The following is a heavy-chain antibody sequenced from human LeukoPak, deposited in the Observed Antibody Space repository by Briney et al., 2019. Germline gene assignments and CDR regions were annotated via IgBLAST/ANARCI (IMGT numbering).Heavy chain of an antibody. CDR3: ARALDSSGYYADY. CDR2: ISYDGSNK. J-gene: IGHJ4*02. CDR1: GFTFSSYA. V-gene: IGHV3-30-3*01. Sequence: GSLRLSCAASGFTFSSYAMHWVRQAPGKGLEWVAVISYDGSNKYYADSVKGRFTISRDNAKNSLYLQMNSLRAEDTAVYYCARALDSSGYYADYWGQGTLVTVSS. D-gene: IGHD3-22*01.